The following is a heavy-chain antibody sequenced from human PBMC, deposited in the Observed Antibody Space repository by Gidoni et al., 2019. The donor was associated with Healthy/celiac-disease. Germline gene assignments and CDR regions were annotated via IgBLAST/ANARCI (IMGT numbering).Heavy chain of an antibody. CDR3: AKDSYGGNSGSYYGMDV. Sequence: GRSLRLSCAASGFTFDDYAMHWVRQAPGKGLEWVSGISWNSGSIGYADSVKGRFTISRDNAKNSLYLQMNSLRAEDTALYYCAKDSYGGNSGSYYGMDVWGQGTTVTVSS. V-gene: IGHV3-9*01. D-gene: IGHD4-17*01. CDR1: GFTFDDYA. CDR2: ISWNSGSI. J-gene: IGHJ6*02.